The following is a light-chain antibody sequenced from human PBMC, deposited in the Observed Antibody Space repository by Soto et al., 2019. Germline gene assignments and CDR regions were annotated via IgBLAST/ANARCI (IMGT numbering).Light chain of an antibody. V-gene: IGKV3-11*01. CDR2: GAS. CDR1: QSVNEY. J-gene: IGKJ2*01. Sequence: EIVLTQSPATLSLSPGERATLSCRASQSVNEYLAWYQQKPGQAPRLIIYGASNRATGIPLRFSGSGSGTDLTITISSLETEDFAVYYCQHRGRWPRTFGQGTKLEIK. CDR3: QHRGRWPRT.